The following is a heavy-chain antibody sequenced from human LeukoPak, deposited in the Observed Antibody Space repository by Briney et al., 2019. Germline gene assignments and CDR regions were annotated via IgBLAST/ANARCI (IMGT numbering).Heavy chain of an antibody. CDR1: GGSISSGGYY. J-gene: IGHJ4*02. CDR2: IYYSGST. V-gene: IGHV4-31*03. CDR3: ARDSSAASTRFDY. Sequence: PSQTLSLTCTVSGGSISSGGYYWSWIRQHPGKGLEWIGYIYYSGSTYYNPSLKGRVTISVATSKHQLSLKLSSVTAADTAVYYCARDSSAASTRFDYLGQGTLVTVSS.